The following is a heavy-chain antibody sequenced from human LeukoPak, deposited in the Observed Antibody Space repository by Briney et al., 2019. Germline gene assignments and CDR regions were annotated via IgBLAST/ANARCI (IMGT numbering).Heavy chain of an antibody. J-gene: IGHJ4*02. CDR3: ARQSVTAPPYYFDY. V-gene: IGHV5-51*01. D-gene: IGHD2-21*02. Sequence: GESLKISCKGSGYSFNIYWVGWVRQMPGKGLEWMGIIYPGDSDIRYSPSFQGQVTISADKSTSTAYLQWSSLKASDTAMYYCARQSVTAPPYYFDYWGQGTLVTVSS. CDR2: IYPGDSDI. CDR1: GYSFNIYW.